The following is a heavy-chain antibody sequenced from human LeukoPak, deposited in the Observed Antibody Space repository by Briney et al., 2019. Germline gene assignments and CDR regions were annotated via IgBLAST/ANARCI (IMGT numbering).Heavy chain of an antibody. J-gene: IGHJ4*02. CDR1: GYIFTDYH. CDR3: ARDGPGLGYFDH. Sequence: ASVKDSCKTSGYIFTDYHINWLRQAPGQGLEWIGWISTYNGGTKFLQKFQGRVTLTTDTSTTTGYMELRSLTSDDTAVYYCARDGPGLGYFDHWGQGTVVRVSS. CDR2: ISTYNGGT. V-gene: IGHV1-18*01.